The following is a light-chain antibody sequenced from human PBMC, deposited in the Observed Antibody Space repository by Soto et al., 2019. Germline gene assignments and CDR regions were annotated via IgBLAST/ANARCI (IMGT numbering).Light chain of an antibody. J-gene: IGKJ4*01. V-gene: IGKV3D-15*01. CDR1: QRVDRW. Sequence: MTQSPATLSASVGDRVTITCRASQRVDRWLAWYQQKPGQTPRLLIYGASTRATGIPARFSGSGSGTDFTLTISSLQSEDFAVYYCQQYNDWVTFGGGTKVEIK. CDR3: QQYNDWVT. CDR2: GAS.